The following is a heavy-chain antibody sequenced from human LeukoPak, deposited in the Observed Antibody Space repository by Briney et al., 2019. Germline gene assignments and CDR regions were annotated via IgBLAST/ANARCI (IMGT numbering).Heavy chain of an antibody. J-gene: IGHJ5*02. CDR3: ARDSSVSGIS. Sequence: SGGSLRLSCSASGFTLRTYWLSWVHPAPGKGLEWVANIKHDGSEEHYVASVTGRFTISRDNAKNLLYLQMSSLRAEDTAVYYCARDSSVSGISWGQGTLVTVSS. D-gene: IGHD6-19*01. V-gene: IGHV3-7*04. CDR1: GFTLRTYW. CDR2: IKHDGSEE.